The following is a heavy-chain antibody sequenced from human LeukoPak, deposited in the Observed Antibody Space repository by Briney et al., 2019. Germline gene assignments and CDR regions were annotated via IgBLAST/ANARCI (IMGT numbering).Heavy chain of an antibody. J-gene: IGHJ3*02. CDR2: ISTSGSS. CDR1: GASITTYY. D-gene: IGHD2-21*01. V-gene: IGHV4-4*07. CDR3: ARDRAVVNAIGGVFDM. Sequence: SETLSLTCTVSGASITTYYWTWTRQPAGKGLEWIGRISTSGSSHYNPSLKSRVTMSIDTPKNQISLKLSSVTAADTAVYYCARDRAVVNAIGGVFDMFGQGTMVTVSS.